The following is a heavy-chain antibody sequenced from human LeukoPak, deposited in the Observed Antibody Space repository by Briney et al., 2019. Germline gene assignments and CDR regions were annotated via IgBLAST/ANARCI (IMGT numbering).Heavy chain of an antibody. J-gene: IGHJ6*03. D-gene: IGHD3-9*01. CDR1: GASITSYY. V-gene: IGHV4-59*08. CDR3: ARRNYHILTGFYGGGTYNYYYTDV. CDR2: TSFSGST. Sequence: PSETLSLTCTVSGASITSYYWTWIRQPPGKGLEWIGFTSFSGSTNYNPSLRSRVTISLDTSTNQFSLTLNAMTAADTAVYYCARRNYHILTGFYGGGTYNYYYTDVWGAGTTVIVS.